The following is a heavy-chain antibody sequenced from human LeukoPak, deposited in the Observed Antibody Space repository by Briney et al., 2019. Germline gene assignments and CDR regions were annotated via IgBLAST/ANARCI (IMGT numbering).Heavy chain of an antibody. Sequence: SETLSLTCSVSGGSITSFYWSWLGQSPGKGLEWIGHIYYSGTPKYNPSLKSRVTMSVDTSKSQFSLKLSSVTAADTAVYYCARVIGFCSSTSCPGGFDPWGQGTLVTASS. J-gene: IGHJ5*02. CDR3: ARVIGFCSSTSCPGGFDP. V-gene: IGHV4-59*01. CDR2: IYYSGTP. D-gene: IGHD2-2*01. CDR1: GGSITSFY.